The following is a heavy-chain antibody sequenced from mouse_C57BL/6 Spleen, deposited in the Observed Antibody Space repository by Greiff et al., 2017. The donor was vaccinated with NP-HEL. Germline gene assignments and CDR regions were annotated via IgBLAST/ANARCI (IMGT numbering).Heavy chain of an antibody. J-gene: IGHJ1*03. CDR3: ARSGFITTVVDWYFDV. Sequence: VQLQQSGPELVKPGASVKISCKASGYSFTDYNMNWVKQSNGKSLEWIGVINPNYGTTSYNQKFKGKATLTVDLSSSTAYMQLNSLTSEDSAVYYCARSGFITTVVDWYFDVWGTGTTVTVSS. D-gene: IGHD1-1*01. CDR1: GYSFTDYN. V-gene: IGHV1-39*01. CDR2: INPNYGTT.